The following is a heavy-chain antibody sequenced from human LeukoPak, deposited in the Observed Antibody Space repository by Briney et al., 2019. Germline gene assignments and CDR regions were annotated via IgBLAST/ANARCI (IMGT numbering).Heavy chain of an antibody. V-gene: IGHV4-30-2*01. J-gene: IGHJ3*02. CDR3: ARGYSCGFFDAFDI. CDR2: IYHSGST. D-gene: IGHD5-18*01. Sequence: SETLSLTCAVSGGSISSGGYSWSWIRQPPGKGLEWIGYIYHSGSTYYNPSLKSRVTISVDRSKNQFSLKLSSVTAADTAVYYCARGYSCGFFDAFDIWGQGTMVTVSS. CDR1: GGSISSGGYS.